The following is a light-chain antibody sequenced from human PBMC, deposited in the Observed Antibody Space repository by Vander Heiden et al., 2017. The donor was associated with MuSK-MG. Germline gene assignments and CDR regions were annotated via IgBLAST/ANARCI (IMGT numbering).Light chain of an antibody. Sequence: QSVLTQPPSVSGAPGQWVTIPCTGTSSNIGAGYDVHWYHLPPVSSPNLLIYGNISRPSGVPDRFSGSKSGTSASLAITGLQAEDEADYYCQSYDSSLSAYVFGTGTKVTVL. V-gene: IGLV1-40*01. CDR2: GNI. CDR1: SSNIGAGYD. J-gene: IGLJ1*01. CDR3: QSYDSSLSAYV.